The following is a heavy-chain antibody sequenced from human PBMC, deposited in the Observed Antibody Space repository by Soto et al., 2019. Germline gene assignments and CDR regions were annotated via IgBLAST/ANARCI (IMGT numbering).Heavy chain of an antibody. Sequence: EVQLVESGGGLVQPGGSLRLSCAASGFSFSSFSMNWVRQAPGKGLEWVSYIGSSGSTIYYADSVKGRFTISRDKAKNSVYLQMNSLRADDKAVYFCARGVGPDVWGKGTTVTVSS. CDR2: IGSSGSTI. J-gene: IGHJ6*04. D-gene: IGHD1-26*01. V-gene: IGHV3-48*01. CDR3: ARGVGPDV. CDR1: GFSFSSFS.